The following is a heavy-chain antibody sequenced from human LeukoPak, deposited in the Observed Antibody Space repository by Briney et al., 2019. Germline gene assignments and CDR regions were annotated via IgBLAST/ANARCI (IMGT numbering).Heavy chain of an antibody. CDR3: ARVHGTQLAHNWFDP. Sequence: ASVKVSCKASGYTFTSYGISWVRQAPGQGLEWMGWISAYNGNTNYAQKLQGRVTMTTDTSTSTAYMELRSLRSDDTAVYYCARVHGTQLAHNWFDPWGQGTLVTVSS. CDR1: GYTFTSYG. V-gene: IGHV1-18*01. D-gene: IGHD2-2*01. CDR2: ISAYNGNT. J-gene: IGHJ5*02.